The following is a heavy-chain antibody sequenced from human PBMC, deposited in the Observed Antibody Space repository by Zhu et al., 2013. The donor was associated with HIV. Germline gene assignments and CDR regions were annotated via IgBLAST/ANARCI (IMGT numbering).Heavy chain of an antibody. D-gene: IGHD3-22*01. CDR2: INPNTGGA. J-gene: IGHJ4*02. Sequence: QVQLLQSGAGVKKPGASVKVSCKASGYTFTAYYMHWVRQAPGQGLEWMEWINPNTGGARYAPKFQGRVTMTRDTSITTAYMELSRLRSDDTAVYYCARDLPRGYYDSSVRGYWGQGTLVTGLL. CDR3: ARDLPRGYYDSSVRGY. CDR1: GYTFTAYY. V-gene: IGHV1-2*02.